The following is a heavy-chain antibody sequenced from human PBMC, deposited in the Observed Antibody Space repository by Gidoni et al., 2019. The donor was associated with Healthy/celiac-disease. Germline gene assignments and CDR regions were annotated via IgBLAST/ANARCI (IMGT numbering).Heavy chain of an antibody. V-gene: IGHV3-30*18. Sequence: QVQLVESGGGAVQPGRSLRLSRAASGFTFRSYGMHWVRQAPGKGLAWVAVISYDGSNKYYADSVKGRFTISRDNSKNTLYLQMNSLRAEDTAVYYCAKCYSNYDVCNFDYWGQGTLVTVSS. D-gene: IGHD4-4*01. J-gene: IGHJ4*02. CDR1: GFTFRSYG. CDR2: ISYDGSNK. CDR3: AKCYSNYDVCNFDY.